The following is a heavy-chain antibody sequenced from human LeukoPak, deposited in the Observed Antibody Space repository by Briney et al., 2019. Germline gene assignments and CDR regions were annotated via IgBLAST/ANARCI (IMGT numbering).Heavy chain of an antibody. Sequence: ASVKVSCKASGYTFTRYYMHGVRQAPGEGVERMGIINLSGGSTSYAQKFQGRVTMTSDTSTSTVYMELSSLRAEDTAVYYCAREDFWSGAYFDYWGQGTLVTVSS. J-gene: IGHJ4*02. V-gene: IGHV1-46*01. CDR2: INLSGGST. CDR1: GYTFTRYY. D-gene: IGHD3-3*01. CDR3: AREDFWSGAYFDY.